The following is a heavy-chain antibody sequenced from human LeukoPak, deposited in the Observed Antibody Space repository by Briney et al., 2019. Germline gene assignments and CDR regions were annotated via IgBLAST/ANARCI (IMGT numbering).Heavy chain of an antibody. CDR1: GFTFSSNG. CDR3: AKDIGSYYDS. D-gene: IGHD3-10*01. Sequence: GGSLRLSCVASGFTFSSNGMHGVRQAPGKGLEWVTFIQYDGSKIYYADSVKGRFTISRDNSKNTLYLEMNSLRAEDTAVHYCAKDIGSYYDSWGQGTLVTVSS. CDR2: IQYDGSKI. V-gene: IGHV3-30*02. J-gene: IGHJ4*02.